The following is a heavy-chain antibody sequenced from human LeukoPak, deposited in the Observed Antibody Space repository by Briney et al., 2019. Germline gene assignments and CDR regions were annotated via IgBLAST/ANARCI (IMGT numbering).Heavy chain of an antibody. CDR2: MSYDGRYR. CDR1: GFTFDFYA. D-gene: IGHD3-10*01. Sequence: PGTSLRLSCTTSGFTFDFYAMHWDRQAPGKGLEWVAVMSYDGRYRYYADSAKGRFTISRDNSKRTLYLEMSSLRPEDTALYYCARSELYYGSESYYHLDYWGHGTLVTVSS. J-gene: IGHJ4*01. V-gene: IGHV3-30*03. CDR3: ARSELYYGSESYYHLDY.